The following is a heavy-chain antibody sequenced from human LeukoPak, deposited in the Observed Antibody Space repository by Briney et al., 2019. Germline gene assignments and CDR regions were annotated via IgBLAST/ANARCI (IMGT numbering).Heavy chain of an antibody. CDR2: LYVSGAT. CDR1: GGSISSYY. J-gene: IGHJ4*02. CDR3: ARGLVYYDSSGYYDY. Sequence: KPSETLSLTCSVSGGSISSYYWNWIRQSAGKGLEWIGRLYVSGATDYNPSLKSRVTISVDTSKNQFSLKLTSVTAADTAVYYCARGLVYYDSSGYYDYWGQGTLVTVSS. V-gene: IGHV4-4*07. D-gene: IGHD3-22*01.